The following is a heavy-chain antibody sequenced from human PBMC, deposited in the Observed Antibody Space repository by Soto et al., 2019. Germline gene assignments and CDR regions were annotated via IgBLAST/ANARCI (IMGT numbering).Heavy chain of an antibody. J-gene: IGHJ4*02. CDR1: RFTFTSYA. Sequence: VGSLRISCVASRFTFTSYAMSWVRQAPGKGLEWVAAISASGGATIHADSVKGRLTISRDNSKNTLYLQMNSLRAEDTAVYYCAKDVEGGSLFRGAFDYWGQGTQVTVSS. D-gene: IGHD1-26*01. V-gene: IGHV3-23*01. CDR3: AKDVEGGSLFRGAFDY. CDR2: ISASGGAT.